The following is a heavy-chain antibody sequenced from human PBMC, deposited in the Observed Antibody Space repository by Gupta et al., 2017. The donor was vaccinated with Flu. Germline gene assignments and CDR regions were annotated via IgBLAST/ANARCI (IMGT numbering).Heavy chain of an antibody. CDR2: INPSGGST. V-gene: IGHV1-46*01. J-gene: IGHJ4*02. CDR1: GYTFTSYY. Sequence: QVQLVQSGAEVKKPGASVKVSCKASGYTFTSYYMHWVRQAPGQGLEWMGIINPSGGSTSYAQKFQGRVTMTRDTSTSTVYMELSSLRSEDTAVYYCARVGGRINNIYYFDYWGQGTLVTVSS. CDR3: ARVGGRINNIYYFDY. D-gene: IGHD3-16*01.